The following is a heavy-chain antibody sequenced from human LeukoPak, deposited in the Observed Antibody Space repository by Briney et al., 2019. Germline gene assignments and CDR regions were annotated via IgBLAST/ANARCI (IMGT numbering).Heavy chain of an antibody. J-gene: IGHJ3*02. V-gene: IGHV3-64*01. Sequence: PGGSLRLSCEASGFTFSGYAMHWVRQAPGKGLEYVSAISSNGNSTCYANSVKGRFTISRDNSKNTLFLQMNSLTAEDTAIYSCARPRLEYCSGGSCFDAFDIWGQGTMVTVSS. D-gene: IGHD2-15*01. CDR1: GFTFSGYA. CDR3: ARPRLEYCSGGSCFDAFDI. CDR2: ISSNGNST.